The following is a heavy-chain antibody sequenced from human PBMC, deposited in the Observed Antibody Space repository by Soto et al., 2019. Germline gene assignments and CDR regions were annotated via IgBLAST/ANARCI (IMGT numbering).Heavy chain of an antibody. Sequence: GGSLRLSCAASGFTFSSYAMSWVRQAPGKGLEWVSAISGSGGSTYYADSVKGRFTISRDNSKNTLYLQMNSLRAEDTAVYYCAKVRSRITMIVVVNNFDYWGQGALVTVSS. D-gene: IGHD3-22*01. CDR3: AKVRSRITMIVVVNNFDY. J-gene: IGHJ4*02. V-gene: IGHV3-23*01. CDR2: ISGSGGST. CDR1: GFTFSSYA.